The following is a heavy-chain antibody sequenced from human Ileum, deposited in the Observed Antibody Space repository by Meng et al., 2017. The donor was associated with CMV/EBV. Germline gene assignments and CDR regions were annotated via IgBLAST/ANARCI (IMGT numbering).Heavy chain of an antibody. D-gene: IGHD1-26*01. Sequence: IACKGAGYTFSSYWIGWVRQMPGKGLEWMGMIYPGDSDTRYSPSFEGQITISADEPISTAYLQWASLKASDSAFYYCARRYSGSYWDYWGRGTLVTVSS. V-gene: IGHV5-51*04. CDR1: GYTFSSYW. CDR3: ARRYSGSYWDY. J-gene: IGHJ4*02. CDR2: IYPGDSDT.